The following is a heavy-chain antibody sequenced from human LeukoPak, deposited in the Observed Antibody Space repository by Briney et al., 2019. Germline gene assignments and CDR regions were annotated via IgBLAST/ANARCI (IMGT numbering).Heavy chain of an antibody. CDR3: ARVRGYSDYYYYMDV. V-gene: IGHV4-39*07. D-gene: IGHD5-12*01. CDR1: GDSIRSRSYY. J-gene: IGHJ6*03. CDR2: IYYYSGST. Sequence: SETLSLTCSVSGDSIRSRSYYWAWIRQPPGKGLEWIGSIYYYSGSTHYNPTLKSRVAISVDASKNQLSLKLSSVTAADTAVYYCARVRGYSDYYYYMDVWGKGTTVTISS.